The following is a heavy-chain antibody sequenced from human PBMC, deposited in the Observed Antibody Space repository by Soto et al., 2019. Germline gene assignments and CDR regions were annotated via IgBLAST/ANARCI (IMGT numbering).Heavy chain of an antibody. CDR2: SRNKGNNYNT. CDR3: DRAGYAHGSDG. CDR1: GFTSSDHD. J-gene: IGHJ6*02. D-gene: IGHD2-8*01. Sequence: GGSLRLSCALSGFTSSDHDMHWVRQAPGKGLEWVGHSRNKGNNYNTDYAASVKGRFDISRDDSRNSLYLQMNSLKTEDTAVYYCDRAGYAHGSDGWGQGHTVTVSS. V-gene: IGHV3-72*01.